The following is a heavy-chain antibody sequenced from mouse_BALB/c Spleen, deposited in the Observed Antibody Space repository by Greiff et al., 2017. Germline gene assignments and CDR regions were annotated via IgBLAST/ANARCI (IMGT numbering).Heavy chain of an antibody. Sequence: QVQLQQPGAELVKPGASVKLSCKASGYTFTSYWMHWVKQRPGQGLEWIGEINPSNGRTNYNEKFKSKATLTVDKSSSTAYMQLSSLTSEDSAVYYCARWRYGNYYAMDYWGQGTSVTVSS. J-gene: IGHJ4*01. V-gene: IGHV1S81*02. CDR3: ARWRYGNYYAMDY. D-gene: IGHD2-1*01. CDR1: GYTFTSYW. CDR2: INPSNGRT.